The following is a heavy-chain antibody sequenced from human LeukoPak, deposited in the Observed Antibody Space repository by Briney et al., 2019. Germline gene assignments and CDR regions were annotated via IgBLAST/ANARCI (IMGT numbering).Heavy chain of an antibody. Sequence: ASVKLSCKASGYTFTNYGLSWVRQAPGQGLEWMGWISTYNGNTNYAQKLQGRVTMTTDTSTSTAYMELRSMRSDDTAVYYCARGFAHYDSSNYDYWGQGTLVTVSS. CDR1: GYTFTNYG. CDR3: ARGFAHYDSSNYDY. J-gene: IGHJ4*02. CDR2: ISTYNGNT. D-gene: IGHD3-22*01. V-gene: IGHV1-18*01.